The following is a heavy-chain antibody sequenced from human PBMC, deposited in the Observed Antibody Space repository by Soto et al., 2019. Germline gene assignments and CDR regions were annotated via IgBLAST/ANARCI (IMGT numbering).Heavy chain of an antibody. Sequence: QVHLVQSETEVKEPGASVTVSCKTSDSTFTGYTINWVRQAPGQGLEWLGWISSLNGNTNYARKYQGRLTMTTNTAATTAYMERRSLRSDDTAVYCCARGTVTSGRWFGPWGQGTLVTVSS. V-gene: IGHV1-18*04. CDR3: ARGTVTSGRWFGP. J-gene: IGHJ5*02. CDR1: DSTFTGYT. D-gene: IGHD4-17*01. CDR2: ISSLNGNT.